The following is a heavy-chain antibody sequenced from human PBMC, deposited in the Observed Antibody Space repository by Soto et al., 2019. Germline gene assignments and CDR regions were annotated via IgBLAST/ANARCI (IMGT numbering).Heavy chain of an antibody. CDR1: GFTFRSFT. CDR2: ISSNSAYI. D-gene: IGHD6-13*01. V-gene: IGHV3-21*01. CDR3: TRDASRDSSARGWFDP. Sequence: GGSLRLSCAASGFTFRSFTVNWVRQAPGKGLEWVSTISSNSAYIYYTDALRGRFTISRDNAKNSLHLQMNSLRAEDTAVYYCTRDASRDSSARGWFDPWGPGTLVTVSS. J-gene: IGHJ5*02.